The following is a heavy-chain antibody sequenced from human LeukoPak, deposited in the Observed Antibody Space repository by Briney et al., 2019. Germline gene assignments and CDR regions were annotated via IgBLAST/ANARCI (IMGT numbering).Heavy chain of an antibody. D-gene: IGHD5-18*01. CDR3: AGDNYGFDY. Sequence: PSETLSLTCAVYGGSFSGYYWSWIRQPPGKGLEWIGEINHSGSTNYNPSLKSRVTISVDTSKNQFSLKLSSVTAADTAVYYCAGDNYGFDYWGQGTLVTVSS. CDR2: INHSGST. V-gene: IGHV4-34*01. J-gene: IGHJ4*02. CDR1: GGSFSGYY.